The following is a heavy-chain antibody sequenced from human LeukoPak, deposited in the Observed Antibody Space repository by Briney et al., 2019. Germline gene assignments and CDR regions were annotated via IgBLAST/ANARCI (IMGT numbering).Heavy chain of an antibody. J-gene: IGHJ4*02. V-gene: IGHV4-61*02. CDR2: IYTSGST. Sequence: PSETLSLTCTVSGGSISSGSYYWSWIRQPAGKGLEWIGRIYTSGSTNYNPSLKSRVTISVDTSKNQFSLKLSSVTAADTAVYYCAREFALRFGTKFDYWGQGTLVTVSS. D-gene: IGHD3-16*01. CDR3: AREFALRFGTKFDY. CDR1: GGSISSGSYY.